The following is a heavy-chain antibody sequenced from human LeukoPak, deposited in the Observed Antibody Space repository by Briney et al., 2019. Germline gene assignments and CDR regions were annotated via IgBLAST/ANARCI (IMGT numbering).Heavy chain of an antibody. CDR1: GYSFSTYA. D-gene: IGHD3-10*01. Sequence: ASVKVSCKPSGYSFSTYAMQWARQAPGQRLEWMGWINVGNGNTKYSQKFQGRVTLTRDTSASTAYMELSSLRSEDTAVYYCARDNGDYYGSGSFDYWGQGTLVTVSS. CDR2: INVGNGNT. J-gene: IGHJ4*02. CDR3: ARDNGDYYGSGSFDY. V-gene: IGHV1-3*01.